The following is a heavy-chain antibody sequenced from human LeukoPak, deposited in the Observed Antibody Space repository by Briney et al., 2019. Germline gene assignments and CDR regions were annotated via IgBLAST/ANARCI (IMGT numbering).Heavy chain of an antibody. CDR1: GGSFSGYY. CDR2: INHSGST. D-gene: IGHD1-26*01. J-gene: IGHJ4*02. Sequence: SETLSLTCAAYGGSFSGYYWSWIRQPPGKGLEWIGEINHSGSTNYNPSLKSRVTISVDTSKNQFSLKLSSVTAADTAVYYCARGGWELQGYFDYWGQGTLVTVFS. CDR3: ARGGWELQGYFDY. V-gene: IGHV4-34*01.